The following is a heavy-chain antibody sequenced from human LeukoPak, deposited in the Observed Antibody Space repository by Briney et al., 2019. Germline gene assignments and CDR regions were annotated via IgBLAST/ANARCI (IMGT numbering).Heavy chain of an antibody. J-gene: IGHJ3*02. CDR2: IIPILGIA. CDR3: ARVGVPMIPNRGDAFDI. D-gene: IGHD3-22*01. Sequence: ASVKVSCKASGGTFSSYAISWVRQAPGQGLEWMGRIIPILGIANYAQKFQGRVTITADKSTSTAYMELSSLRSEDTAVYYCARVGVPMIPNRGDAFDIWGQVTMVTVSS. V-gene: IGHV1-69*04. CDR1: GGTFSSYA.